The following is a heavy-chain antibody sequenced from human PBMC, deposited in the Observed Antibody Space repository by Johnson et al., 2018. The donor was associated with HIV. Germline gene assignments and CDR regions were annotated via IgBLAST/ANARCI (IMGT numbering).Heavy chain of an antibody. Sequence: QMQLVESGGGVVQPGRSLRLSCEASGFTFSSYDMHWVRQAPGKGLEWVAVIWYDGSNKYYADSVKGRFTISRDNSKNTLYLQMNSLRPEDTAVYYCATHCSGGSCYLPDAFDIWGQGTMVTVSS. D-gene: IGHD2-15*01. J-gene: IGHJ3*02. CDR1: GFTFSSYD. CDR3: ATHCSGGSCYLPDAFDI. V-gene: IGHV3-33*08. CDR2: IWYDGSNK.